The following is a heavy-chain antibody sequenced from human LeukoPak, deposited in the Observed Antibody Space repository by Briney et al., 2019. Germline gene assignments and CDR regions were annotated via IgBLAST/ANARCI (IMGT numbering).Heavy chain of an antibody. CDR1: GFTFSSYG. J-gene: IGHJ6*02. D-gene: IGHD2-15*01. CDR2: IWYDGSNK. V-gene: IGHV3-33*01. CDR3: ARGGNSGGLYYYYGMDV. Sequence: GGSLRLSCAASGFTFSSYGMHWVRQAPGKGLEWVAVIWYDGSNKYYADSVKGRFTISRDNSKNTLYLQMNSLRAGDTAVYYCARGGNSGGLYYYYGMDVWGQGTTVTVSS.